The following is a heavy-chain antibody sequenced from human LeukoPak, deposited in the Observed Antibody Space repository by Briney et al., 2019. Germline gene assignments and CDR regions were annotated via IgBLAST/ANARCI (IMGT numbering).Heavy chain of an antibody. CDR3: AREGSMTARPFVSIDY. Sequence: PSETLSLTCTVSVGSISTYYWSWVRQPAGKGLVCVGRIHTSGSVDYNPSLKSRVTMSVDTSKKQFSLTLSSVTAADTAMYYCAREGSMTARPFVSIDYWGQGTLVTVSS. CDR1: VGSISTYY. V-gene: IGHV4-4*07. CDR2: IHTSGSV. D-gene: IGHD6-6*01. J-gene: IGHJ4*02.